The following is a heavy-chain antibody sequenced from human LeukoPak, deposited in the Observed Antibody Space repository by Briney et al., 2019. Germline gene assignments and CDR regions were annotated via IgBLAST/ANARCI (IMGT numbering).Heavy chain of an antibody. V-gene: IGHV4-61*02. J-gene: IGHJ4*02. CDR3: ARGVDYGEDY. D-gene: IGHD4/OR15-4a*01. CDR2: IYTSGST. CDR1: GDSISSGSYY. Sequence: TSETLSLTCTVSGDSISSGSYYCSWIRQPAGKGLEWIGRIYTSGSTNYNPSLKSRVTISVDTSKNQFSLKLSSVTAADTAVYYCARGVDYGEDYWGQGTLVTVSS.